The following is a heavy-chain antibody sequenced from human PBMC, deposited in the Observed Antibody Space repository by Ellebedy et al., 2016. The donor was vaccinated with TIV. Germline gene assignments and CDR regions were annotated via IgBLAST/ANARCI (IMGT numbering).Heavy chain of an antibody. V-gene: IGHV1-58*02. CDR2: IVVGSGNT. CDR3: AARVVRSYYYGMDV. Sequence: AASVKVSCKASGFTFTSSAMQWARQARGQRLEWIGWIVVGSGNTNYAQKFQERVTITRDMSTSTAYMELSSLRSEDTAVYYCAARVVRSYYYGMDVWGQGTTVTVSS. CDR1: GFTFTSSA. J-gene: IGHJ6*02. D-gene: IGHD2-21*01.